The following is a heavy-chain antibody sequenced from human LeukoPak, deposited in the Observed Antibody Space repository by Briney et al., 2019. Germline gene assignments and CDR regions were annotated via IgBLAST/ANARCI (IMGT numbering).Heavy chain of an antibody. CDR3: ARGAYYCSSTSCYKNWFDP. CDR1: GFIFSNYA. J-gene: IGHJ5*02. CDR2: ISYDGGNK. V-gene: IGHV3-30-3*01. Sequence: GRSLRLSCAASGFIFSNYAIHWVRQAPGKGLEWVAIISYDGGNKYYADSVKGRFTISRDNSKNTLYLQMNSLRAEDTAVYYCARGAYYCSSTSCYKNWFDPWGQGTLVTVSS. D-gene: IGHD2-2*02.